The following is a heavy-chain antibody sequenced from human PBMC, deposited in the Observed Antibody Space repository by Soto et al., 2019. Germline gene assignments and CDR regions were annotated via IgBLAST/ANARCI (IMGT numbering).Heavy chain of an antibody. Sequence: SETLSLTCTVSGGSISSYYWSWIRQPPGKGLEWIGYIYYSGSTNYNPSLKSRVTISVDTSKNQFSLKLSSVTAADTAVYYCARDLTSDSGGFGYWGQGTLVTVSS. J-gene: IGHJ4*02. CDR2: IYYSGST. CDR1: GGSISSYY. CDR3: ARDLTSDSGGFGY. D-gene: IGHD5-12*01. V-gene: IGHV4-59*01.